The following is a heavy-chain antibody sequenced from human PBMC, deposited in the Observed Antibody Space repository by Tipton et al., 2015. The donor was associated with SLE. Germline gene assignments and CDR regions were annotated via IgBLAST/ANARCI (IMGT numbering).Heavy chain of an antibody. J-gene: IGHJ4*02. CDR1: GGSISSHY. CDR3: ARDAPAIYSGSDY. Sequence: TLSLTCTVSGGSISSHYWSWIRQPPGKGLEWIGYIYYSGSTNYNPSHKSRVTISVDTSKNQFSLKLSSVTAADTAVYYCARDAPAIYSGSDYWGQGTLVTVSS. CDR2: IYYSGST. V-gene: IGHV4-59*11. D-gene: IGHD1-26*01.